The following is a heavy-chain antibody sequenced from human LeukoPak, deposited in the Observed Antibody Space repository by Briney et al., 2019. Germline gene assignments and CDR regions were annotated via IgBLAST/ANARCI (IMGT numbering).Heavy chain of an antibody. CDR3: ARVSDTSMVTPGFDS. Sequence: GASVKVSCKTSGHNFNRYAITWVRQAPGQGLEWMGWVSTSNGDTNYADTFQGRVTMTTDSVTKTAYLELRRLRSGDTAIYFCARVSDTSMVTPGFDSWGQGTLVTVSS. V-gene: IGHV1-18*01. CDR2: VSTSNGDT. J-gene: IGHJ4*02. D-gene: IGHD5-18*01. CDR1: GHNFNRYA.